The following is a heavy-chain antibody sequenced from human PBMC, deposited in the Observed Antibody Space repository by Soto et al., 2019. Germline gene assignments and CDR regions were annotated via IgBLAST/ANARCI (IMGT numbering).Heavy chain of an antibody. Sequence: QVQLVESGGGVVQPGRSLRLSCAASGFTFSSYGMHWVRQAPGKGLEWVAVISYDGSNKYYADSVKGRFTISRDNSKNTLYLQMNSLRAEDTAVYYCAKDWGKGLDYWGQGTLVTVSS. CDR2: ISYDGSNK. V-gene: IGHV3-30*18. D-gene: IGHD3-16*01. CDR3: AKDWGKGLDY. J-gene: IGHJ4*02. CDR1: GFTFSSYG.